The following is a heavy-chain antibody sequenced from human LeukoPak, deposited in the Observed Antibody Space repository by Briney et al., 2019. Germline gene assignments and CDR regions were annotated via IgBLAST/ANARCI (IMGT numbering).Heavy chain of an antibody. D-gene: IGHD1-26*01. CDR2: IKQDGGEK. Sequence: GGSLRLSCVASGFAFSSYWMSWVRQAPGKGLEWVANIKQDGGEKYYVDSVKGRFTISRDNAKDSLFLQMNSLRVEDTAVYYCARLGGSYYTYWGQGTLVTVSS. J-gene: IGHJ4*02. V-gene: IGHV3-7*01. CDR3: ARLGGSYYTY. CDR1: GFAFSSYW.